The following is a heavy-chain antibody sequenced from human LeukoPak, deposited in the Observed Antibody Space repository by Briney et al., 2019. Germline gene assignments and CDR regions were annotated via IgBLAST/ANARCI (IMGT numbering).Heavy chain of an antibody. V-gene: IGHV3-23*01. CDR2: ITGSGSGA. D-gene: IGHD3-9*01. CDR3: ARGLQGYYDSLTGYYRGRYYFDY. J-gene: IGHJ4*02. Sequence: PSETLSLTCTVSGGSINYGGWIRQPPGKGLEWVSVITGSGSGADCADSVKGRFTISRDDSQNTVHLQMNSLRAEDTAVYYCARGLQGYYDSLTGYYRGRYYFDYWGQGTLVTVSS. CDR1: GGSINYG.